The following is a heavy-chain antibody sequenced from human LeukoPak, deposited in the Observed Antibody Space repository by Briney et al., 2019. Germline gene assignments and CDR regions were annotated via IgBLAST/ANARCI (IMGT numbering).Heavy chain of an antibody. CDR2: INENGDIA. Sequence: GGSLRLSCAASGFTFSSYAMSWVRQAPGKGLEWVSLINENGDIAYYGDSVRGRFTVSRDNAKNSLYLQMNSLTTEDTALYYCAKARWEPNFDYWGQGTLVTVSS. CDR3: AKARWEPNFDY. D-gene: IGHD1-26*01. J-gene: IGHJ4*02. V-gene: IGHV3-43*02. CDR1: GFTFSSYA.